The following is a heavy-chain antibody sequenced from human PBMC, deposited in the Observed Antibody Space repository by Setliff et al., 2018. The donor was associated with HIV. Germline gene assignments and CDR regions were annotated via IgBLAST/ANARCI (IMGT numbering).Heavy chain of an antibody. Sequence: PSETLSLTCTVSGFSISSGYYWAWIRQPPGKGLEWMGSINYSGRTYFNPSLRSPVTISVDTSKNQFSLKLTSVTAADTAAYYCTRGRRRTVAGGGSFDYWGQGTLVTVSS. V-gene: IGHV4-38-2*02. CDR3: TRGRRRTVAGGGSFDY. J-gene: IGHJ4*02. CDR1: GFSISSGYY. D-gene: IGHD6-19*01. CDR2: INYSGRT.